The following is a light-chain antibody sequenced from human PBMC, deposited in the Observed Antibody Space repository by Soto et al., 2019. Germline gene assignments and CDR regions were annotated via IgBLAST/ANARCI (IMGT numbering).Light chain of an antibody. CDR1: QSVSTY. CDR3: LQRSDWPLT. CDR2: ATS. J-gene: IGKJ4*01. V-gene: IGKV3-11*01. Sequence: EIVLTQSPAILSLSPGERATLSCRASQSVSTYLTWYQQKPCQAPRLLIYATSNRATGIPARFSGSGSGTDFTLTISSLEPEDFAVYYCLQRSDWPLTFGGGTKVEIK.